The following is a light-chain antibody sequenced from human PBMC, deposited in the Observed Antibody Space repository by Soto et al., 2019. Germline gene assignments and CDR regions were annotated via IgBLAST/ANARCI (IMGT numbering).Light chain of an antibody. V-gene: IGKV1-39*01. CDR1: QTISNY. Sequence: DIQMTQSPSSLSASLGDRVTITCRASQTISNYLAWYQHKPGRTPELLIHGASRLQSGVPSRFTGSGSGTEFTLTISSLQPEDFATYSCQQSYSNPFTFGQGTRLEIK. J-gene: IGKJ5*01. CDR2: GAS. CDR3: QQSYSNPFT.